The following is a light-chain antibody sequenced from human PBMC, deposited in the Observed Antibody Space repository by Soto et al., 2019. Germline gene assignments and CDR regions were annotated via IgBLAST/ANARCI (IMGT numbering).Light chain of an antibody. CDR3: SSYTSFSTYV. Sequence: QSVLTQPASVSGSPGQSITISCTGTSSDVGGYNYVSWYQQHPGKAPQLMIYEVSNRPSGVSNRFSGSKSDNTASLTISGLQAEDEADYYCSSYTSFSTYVFGNGTKVTVL. V-gene: IGLV2-14*01. J-gene: IGLJ1*01. CDR2: EVS. CDR1: SSDVGGYNY.